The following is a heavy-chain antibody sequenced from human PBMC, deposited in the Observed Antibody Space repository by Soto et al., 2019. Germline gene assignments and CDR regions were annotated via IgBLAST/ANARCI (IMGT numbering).Heavy chain of an antibody. Sequence: QVQLVESGGGVGQPGRSLRLSCAASGFTFTSYAMHWVRQAPGKGLEWVAVISYDGSKKYYADSVKGRFTTSRDNSEKKVHLQMNSLRAEDTAVDYCARGRMSIPVPASHWGQGTLVTVSS. V-gene: IGHV3-30-3*01. CDR2: ISYDGSKK. CDR1: GFTFTSYA. D-gene: IGHD2-15*01. J-gene: IGHJ4*02. CDR3: ARGRMSIPVPASH.